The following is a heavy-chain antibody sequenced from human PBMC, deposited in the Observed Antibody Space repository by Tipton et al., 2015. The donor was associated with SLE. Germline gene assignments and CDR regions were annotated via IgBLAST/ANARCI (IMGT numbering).Heavy chain of an antibody. CDR2: ISSSSRTI. CDR3: ARVGQSGAILERYFDWSHYYFAY. D-gene: IGHD3-9*01. V-gene: IGHV3-48*01. J-gene: IGHJ4*02. CDR1: GFTFSSYS. Sequence: SLRLSCAASGFTFSSYSMNWVRQAPGKGLEWVSYISSSSRTIYYADSVKDRFTISRDNAKNSLYLQMNSLRAEDTAVYYCARVGQSGAILERYFDWSHYYFAYWGQGTLVTVSS.